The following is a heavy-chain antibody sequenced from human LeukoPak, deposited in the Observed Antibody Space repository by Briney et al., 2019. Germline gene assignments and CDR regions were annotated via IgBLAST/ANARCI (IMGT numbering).Heavy chain of an antibody. D-gene: IGHD2-15*01. J-gene: IGHJ6*02. Sequence: SVKVSCKASGGTFSSYAISWVRQAPGQGLEWMGGIIPIFGTANYAQKFQGRVTITADESTSTAYMELSSLRSEDTAVYYCARVFSESPIVYYYGMDVWGQGTTVTVSS. CDR2: IIPIFGTA. CDR1: GGTFSSYA. V-gene: IGHV1-69*13. CDR3: ARVFSESPIVYYYGMDV.